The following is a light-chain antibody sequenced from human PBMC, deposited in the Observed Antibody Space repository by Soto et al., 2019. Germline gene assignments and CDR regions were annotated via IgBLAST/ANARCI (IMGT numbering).Light chain of an antibody. CDR1: QSVYSN. J-gene: IGKJ3*01. CDR3: QQYNNWPYT. CDR2: GAS. V-gene: IGKV3-15*01. Sequence: EIVMTQSPATLSVSPGERATLSCRASQSVYSNLAWYQQKPGQAPRLLIYGASTRATGIPARFSGSGSGTEFPLTISSLQSEDFAAYYCQQYNNWPYTFGPGTSVDIK.